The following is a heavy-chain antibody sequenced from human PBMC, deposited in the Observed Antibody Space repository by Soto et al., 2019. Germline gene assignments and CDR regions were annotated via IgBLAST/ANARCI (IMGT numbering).Heavy chain of an antibody. D-gene: IGHD5-12*01. J-gene: IGHJ4*02. V-gene: IGHV1-69*12. CDR3: ARGANSGYAPAGHLVY. CDR1: GGTFSSYA. CDR2: IIPIFGTA. Sequence: QVQLVQSGAEVKKPGSSVKVSCKASGGTFSSYAISWVRQAPGQGLEWMGGIIPIFGTANYAQKFQGRVTITADESTSTAYMERSSRRSEDTAVYYCARGANSGYAPAGHLVYWGQGTLVTVSS.